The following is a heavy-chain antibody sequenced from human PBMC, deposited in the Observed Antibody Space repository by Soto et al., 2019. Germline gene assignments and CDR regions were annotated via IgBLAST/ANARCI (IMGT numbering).Heavy chain of an antibody. J-gene: IGHJ1*01. CDR2: ISGSGGST. CDR3: AKVLIPDYCSGGSCYEEYFQH. Sequence: PGGSLRLSCAASGFTFSSYAMSWVRQAPGKGLEWVSAISGSGGSTYYADSVKGRFTISRDNSKNTLYLQMNSLRAEDTAVYYCAKVLIPDYCSGGSCYEEYFQHWGQGTLVTVSS. V-gene: IGHV3-23*01. CDR1: GFTFSSYA. D-gene: IGHD2-15*01.